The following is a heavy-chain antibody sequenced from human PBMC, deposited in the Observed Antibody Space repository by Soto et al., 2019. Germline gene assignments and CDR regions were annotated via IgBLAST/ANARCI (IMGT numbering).Heavy chain of an antibody. D-gene: IGHD2-21*01. CDR2: IKSKSDGETI. CDR1: GFTFSNAW. CDR3: IANSANCGV. Sequence: EVQLVESGGDLVKPVGSLRLSCAASGFTFSNAWMNWVRQAPGKGLEWVGRIKSKSDGETIDYGAPVKGRFSISRDDSENTLYLQMSSLKIEDTAVYYCIANSANCGVWGQGTLVAVSS. V-gene: IGHV3-15*07. J-gene: IGHJ4*02.